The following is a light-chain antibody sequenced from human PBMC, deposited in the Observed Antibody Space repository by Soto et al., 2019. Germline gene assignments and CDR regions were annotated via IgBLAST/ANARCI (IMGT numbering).Light chain of an antibody. V-gene: IGLV2-8*01. J-gene: IGLJ2*01. CDR2: EIS. Sequence: QSDLTQPPSASGSPGQSVTISCSGTSSDVGGYNYVSWYQQHPGKAPKLMIYEISKRPSGVPDRFSGSKSGNTASLTVSGLQAEDEADYYCYSYAGRTVVFGGGTKLTVL. CDR3: YSYAGRTVV. CDR1: SSDVGGYNY.